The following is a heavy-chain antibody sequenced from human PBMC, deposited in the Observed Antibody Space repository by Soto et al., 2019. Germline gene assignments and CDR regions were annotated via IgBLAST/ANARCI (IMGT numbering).Heavy chain of an antibody. CDR2: IYYSGST. CDR3: ARGGSNPTLGY. D-gene: IGHD3-16*01. CDR1: VGSISSGDYY. Sequence: SETLSLTCTFSVGSISSGDYYWSWIRQPPGKGLEWIGYIYYSGSTYYNPSLKSRVTISVDTSKNQFSLKLSSVTAADTAVYYCARGGSNPTLGYWGQGTLVIVSS. V-gene: IGHV4-30-4*01. J-gene: IGHJ4*02.